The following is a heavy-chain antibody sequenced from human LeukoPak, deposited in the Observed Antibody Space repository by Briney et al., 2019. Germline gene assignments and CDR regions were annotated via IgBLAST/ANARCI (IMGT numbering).Heavy chain of an antibody. D-gene: IGHD2-8*01. CDR3: ARGRLGYCTNGVCPYYFDY. Sequence: SETLSLTCTVSGSSTSSGRYYWSWIRQHPGKDLEWIGYIYYSGSTYYNPSLKSRVTISMDTSKNQFSLKLSSVTAADTAVYYCARGRLGYCTNGVCPYYFDYWGQGTLVTVSS. V-gene: IGHV4-31*03. CDR1: GSSTSSGRYY. J-gene: IGHJ4*02. CDR2: IYYSGST.